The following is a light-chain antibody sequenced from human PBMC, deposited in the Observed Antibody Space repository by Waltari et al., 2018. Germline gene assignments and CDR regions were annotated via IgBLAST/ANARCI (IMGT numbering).Light chain of an antibody. V-gene: IGKV3-15*01. Sequence: EIVMTQSPDTLSVSPGERATLSCRASQKAYTNLAWYQQKPGQAPRLLIYGASTRATDIPARFSVSGSGTEFTLTISSLESEDFAIFYCQQYMNWPRTFGQGTKVEIK. J-gene: IGKJ1*01. CDR3: QQYMNWPRT. CDR2: GAS. CDR1: QKAYTN.